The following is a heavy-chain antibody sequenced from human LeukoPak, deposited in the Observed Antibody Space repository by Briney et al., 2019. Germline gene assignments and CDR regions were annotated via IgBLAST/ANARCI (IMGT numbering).Heavy chain of an antibody. V-gene: IGHV3-48*03. CDR1: GFTFSAFE. D-gene: IGHD1-1*01. CDR3: ASGYNYGSHFDY. CDR2: ISRSGHSA. J-gene: IGHJ4*02. Sequence: PGGSLRHSCVASGFTFSAFEMNWVRQAPGKGLEWVSFISRSGHSASYADSVKGRFSISRDNARNSLYLEMNSLRVEDTAVYYCASGYNYGSHFDYWGQGTLVTVSS.